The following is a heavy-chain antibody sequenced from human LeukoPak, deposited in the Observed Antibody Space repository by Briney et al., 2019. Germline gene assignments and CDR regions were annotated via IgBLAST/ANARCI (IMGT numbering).Heavy chain of an antibody. CDR1: GFTFSSYA. Sequence: GGSLRLSCAASGFTFSSYAMSWVRQAPGKGLEWVSSISAGGDLTYYADSVKGRFTISRDNSKNTLYLQMNSLRAEDTAIYYCAKLRGGDFWSGPWAFDIWGRGTMVTVSS. V-gene: IGHV3-23*01. D-gene: IGHD3-3*01. J-gene: IGHJ3*02. CDR2: ISAGGDLT. CDR3: AKLRGGDFWSGPWAFDI.